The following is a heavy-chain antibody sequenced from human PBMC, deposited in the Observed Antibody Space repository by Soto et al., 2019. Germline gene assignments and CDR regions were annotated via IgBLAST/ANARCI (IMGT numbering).Heavy chain of an antibody. Sequence: ASVKVSCKASGYTFTSYYMHWVRQAPGQGLEWMGIINPSGGSTSYAQKFQGRVTMTRDTSTSTVYMELSSLRSEDAAVYYCAMGRGAVAGTDWFDPWGQGTLVTVSS. CDR3: AMGRGAVAGTDWFDP. CDR2: INPSGGST. D-gene: IGHD6-19*01. J-gene: IGHJ5*02. CDR1: GYTFTSYY. V-gene: IGHV1-46*01.